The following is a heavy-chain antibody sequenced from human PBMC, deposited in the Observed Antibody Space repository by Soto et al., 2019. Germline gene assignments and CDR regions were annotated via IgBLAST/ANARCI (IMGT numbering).Heavy chain of an antibody. D-gene: IGHD1-26*01. Sequence: VGPMRLSCAASGFTFSSYAMRRVRQAPGKGLEWVSAISGSGGSTYYADSVKGRFTISRDNSKNTLYLQMNSLRAEDTAVYYCAKVGFESHFIHFNIVGATYFDYWGQGTLVTVSS. CDR1: GFTFSSYA. CDR2: ISGSGGST. CDR3: AKVGFESHFIHFNIVGATYFDY. V-gene: IGHV3-23*01. J-gene: IGHJ4*02.